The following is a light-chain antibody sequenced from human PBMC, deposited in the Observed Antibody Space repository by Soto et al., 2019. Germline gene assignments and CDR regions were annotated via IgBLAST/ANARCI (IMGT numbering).Light chain of an antibody. CDR2: EVS. Sequence: QSALTQPASVSGSPGQSITIPCTGTSSDVGGYNYVSWYQQHPGKAPKLVIYEVSNRPSGVSNRFSGSKSGNTASLTVSGLQAEDEADYYCLSYTSGGTYVFGTGTKVTVL. CDR1: SSDVGGYNY. V-gene: IGLV2-14*01. CDR3: LSYTSGGTYV. J-gene: IGLJ1*01.